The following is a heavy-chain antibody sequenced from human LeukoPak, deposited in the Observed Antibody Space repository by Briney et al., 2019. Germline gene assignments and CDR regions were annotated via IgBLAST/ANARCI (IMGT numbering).Heavy chain of an antibody. J-gene: IGHJ4*02. Sequence: GGSLRLSCAASGFTFSSHGMNWVRQAPGKGLEWVSGITGSGANAYYADSVKGRFTISRDNAKNSLYLQMNSLRAEDTAVYYCARGSYSSSWNLFDYWGQGTLVTVSS. D-gene: IGHD6-13*01. CDR2: ITGSGANA. V-gene: IGHV3-21*01. CDR3: ARGSYSSSWNLFDY. CDR1: GFTFSSHG.